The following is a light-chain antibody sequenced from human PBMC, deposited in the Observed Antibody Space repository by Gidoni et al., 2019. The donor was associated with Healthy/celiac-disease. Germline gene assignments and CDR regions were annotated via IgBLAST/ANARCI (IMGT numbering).Light chain of an antibody. CDR1: QSVLYSPNNKNY. Sequence: DIVMTQSPDALAVSLGERATINCKSSQSVLYSPNNKNYLAWYQQKPGQPLKLLIYWASTRESGVPDRFSGSGSGTDFTLTISSLQAEDVAVYYCQQYYSTPYTFGQGTKLEIK. V-gene: IGKV4-1*01. J-gene: IGKJ2*01. CDR2: WAS. CDR3: QQYYSTPYT.